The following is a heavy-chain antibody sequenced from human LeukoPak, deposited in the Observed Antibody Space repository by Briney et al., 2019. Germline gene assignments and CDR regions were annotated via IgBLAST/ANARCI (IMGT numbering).Heavy chain of an antibody. D-gene: IGHD3-22*01. J-gene: IGHJ4*02. CDR3: ASLRSDSSGYYNFRIDY. CDR1: GGSVSSGTYY. CDR2: IHYSGST. Sequence: SETLSLTCTVSGGSVSSGTYYWSWIRQPPGKGLEWIGYIHYSGSTNYNPSLKSRVTISVDTSKNQFSLKLSSVTAADTAVYYCASLRSDSSGYYNFRIDYWGQGTLVTVSS. V-gene: IGHV4-61*01.